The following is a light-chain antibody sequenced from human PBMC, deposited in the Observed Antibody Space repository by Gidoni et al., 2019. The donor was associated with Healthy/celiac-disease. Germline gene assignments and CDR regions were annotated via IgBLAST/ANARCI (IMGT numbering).Light chain of an antibody. CDR2: AAS. CDR1: QSISSY. V-gene: IGKV1-39*01. J-gene: IGKJ1*01. CDR3: QQSYSTLWT. Sequence: DLQITQSPSSLSASVGDRVTITCRASQSISSYLNWYQQKPGKAPKLLIYAASSLQSGVPSRFSGRGSGTDFTLTISSLQPEDFATYYCQQSYSTLWTFGQGTKVEIK.